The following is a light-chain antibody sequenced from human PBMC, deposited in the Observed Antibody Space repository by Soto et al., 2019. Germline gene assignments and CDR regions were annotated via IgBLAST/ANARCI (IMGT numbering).Light chain of an antibody. J-gene: IGKJ1*01. Sequence: EKEMTQSPATLSVSPGERATLSCRASQSVRSNLAWYQQKPGQPPRLLIYDASTRATGIPSRFSGSGSGTEFTLTISSLKSEDFAVYYCQQYDNWPRTFGQGTRVDFK. CDR3: QQYDNWPRT. CDR1: QSVRSN. CDR2: DAS. V-gene: IGKV3-15*01.